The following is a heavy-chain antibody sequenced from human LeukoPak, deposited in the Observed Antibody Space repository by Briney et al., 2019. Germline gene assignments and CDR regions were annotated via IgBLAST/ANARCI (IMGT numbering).Heavy chain of an antibody. V-gene: IGHV4-39*07. J-gene: IGHJ3*02. Sequence: SETLSLTCSVSGGSMSSSTYYWNWIRQPPGKGLEWIGSIANSGNTDYKPSLKSRIAISVDMSKKQLSLKLSSVTAADTAVYYCAAHGVLDAFDIWGQGTMVTVSS. CDR1: GGSMSSSTYY. D-gene: IGHD1-1*01. CDR2: IANSGNT. CDR3: AAHGVLDAFDI.